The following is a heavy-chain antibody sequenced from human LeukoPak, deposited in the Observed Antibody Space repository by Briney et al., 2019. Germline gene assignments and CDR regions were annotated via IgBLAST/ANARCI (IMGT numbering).Heavy chain of an antibody. CDR3: ATSPGWGYCTGGTCYPPNWYFDL. Sequence: GGSLRLSCAASGFTFTDYYMNWIRQAPGKGLEWVSHISSSGSIIYYADSVKGRFTISRDNAKNSLFLQMTSLRAEDTAVYYCATSPGWGYCTGGTCYPPNWYFDLWGSGTLVTVSS. V-gene: IGHV3-11*04. CDR2: ISSSGSII. CDR1: GFTFTDYY. D-gene: IGHD2-15*01. J-gene: IGHJ2*01.